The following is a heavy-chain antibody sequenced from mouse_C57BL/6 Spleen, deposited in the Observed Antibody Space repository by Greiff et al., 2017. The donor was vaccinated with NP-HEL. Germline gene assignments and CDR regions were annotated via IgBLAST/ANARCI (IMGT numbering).Heavy chain of an antibody. V-gene: IGHV5-9-1*02. J-gene: IGHJ2*01. Sequence: EVKLVESGEGLVKPGGSLKLSCAASGFTFSSYAMSWVRQTPEKRLEWVAYISSGGDYIYYADTVKGRFTISRDNARNTLYLQRSSLKSEDTAMYYCTRGVNWDYFDYWGQGTTLTVSS. CDR1: GFTFSSYA. CDR3: TRGVNWDYFDY. CDR2: ISSGGDYI. D-gene: IGHD4-1*02.